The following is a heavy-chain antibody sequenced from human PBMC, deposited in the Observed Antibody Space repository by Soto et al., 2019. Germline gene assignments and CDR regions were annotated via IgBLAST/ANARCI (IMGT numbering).Heavy chain of an antibody. CDR2: IIPIFGTA. J-gene: IGHJ6*02. V-gene: IGHV1-69*01. CDR1: GGTFSSYA. Sequence: QVQLVQSGAEVKKPGSSVKVSCTASGGTFSSYAISWVRQAPGQGLEWMGGIIPIFGTANYAQKFQGRVTITADESTSTAYMELSSLRSEDTAVYYCASNVVVVAATPYYYYGMDVWGQGTTVTVSS. D-gene: IGHD2-15*01. CDR3: ASNVVVVAATPYYYYGMDV.